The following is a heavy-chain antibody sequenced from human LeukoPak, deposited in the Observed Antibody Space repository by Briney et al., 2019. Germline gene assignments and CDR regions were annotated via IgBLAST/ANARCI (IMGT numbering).Heavy chain of an antibody. CDR3: ARDLAGYDSSGYASDY. Sequence: ASVKVSYKASGYTFTRYGISWVRQAPGQGREWMVWICAYNGNTNYAQELQGRVTITTDTYTSTDYMELRSLKSDDTAVYYCARDLAGYDSSGYASDYWGQGTLVTVSS. V-gene: IGHV1-18*01. CDR2: ICAYNGNT. CDR1: GYTFTRYG. D-gene: IGHD3-22*01. J-gene: IGHJ4*02.